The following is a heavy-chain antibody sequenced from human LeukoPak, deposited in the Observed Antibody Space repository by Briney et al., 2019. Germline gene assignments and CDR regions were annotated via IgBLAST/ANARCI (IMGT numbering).Heavy chain of an antibody. CDR1: GGSISSGDYY. V-gene: IGHV4-30-4*01. D-gene: IGHD3-3*01. CDR3: ARGNSSDFWSLGAFDI. CDR2: IYYSGST. Sequence: PSQTLSLTCTVSGGSISSGDYYWSWIRQPPGKGLEWIGYIYYSGSTYYNPSLKSRVTISVDTSKNQFSLKLSSVTAADTAVYYCARGNSSDFWSLGAFDIWGQGTMVTVSS. J-gene: IGHJ3*02.